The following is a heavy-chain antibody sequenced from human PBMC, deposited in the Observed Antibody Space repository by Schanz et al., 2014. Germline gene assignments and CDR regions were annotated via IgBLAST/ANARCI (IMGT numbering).Heavy chain of an antibody. D-gene: IGHD3-10*01. V-gene: IGHV3-30*02. CDR3: AKDRIPMVRGGDYGMDV. CDR2: IRYDGSNQ. J-gene: IGHJ6*02. Sequence: QVQLVESGGGVVQPGGSLRLSCAASGFTFTNLGMHWVRRAPGKGLEWVAFIRYDGSNQYYADSVKGRFTISRDNSKNTLYLQMNSLRDEDTALYYCAKDRIPMVRGGDYGMDVWGQGTTVTVSS. CDR1: GFTFTNLG.